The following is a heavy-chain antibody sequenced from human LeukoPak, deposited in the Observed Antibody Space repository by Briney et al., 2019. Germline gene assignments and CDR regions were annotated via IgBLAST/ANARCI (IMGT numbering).Heavy chain of an antibody. J-gene: IGHJ6*03. V-gene: IGHV2-70*11. D-gene: IGHD5-24*01. CDR1: GFSLSTSGMC. Sequence: SGPTLVNPTQTLTLTCTFSGFSLSTSGMCVSWIRQPPGKALEWLARIDWDDDKYYITSLKTRLTISKDTSKNQVVLTMTNMDPVDTATYYCARARVEMATIEADNYYYYYYMDVWGKGTTVTVSS. CDR2: IDWDDDK. CDR3: ARARVEMATIEADNYYYYYYMDV.